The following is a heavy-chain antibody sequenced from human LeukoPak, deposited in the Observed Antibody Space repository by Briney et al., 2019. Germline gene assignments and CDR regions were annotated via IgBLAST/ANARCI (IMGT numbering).Heavy chain of an antibody. CDR2: FSYSGST. V-gene: IGHV4-59*01. D-gene: IGHD1-26*01. CDR1: GVSISTYY. CDR3: ARMYSGTSYYFDY. Sequence: SETLSLTCSVSGVSISTYYWIWIRPPPAKGLEWMGFFSYSGSTKYNPSLKSRVTMSVDTSKHQFSLKLSSVTAADTAVYYCARMYSGTSYYFDYWGQGTLVTVSS. J-gene: IGHJ4*02.